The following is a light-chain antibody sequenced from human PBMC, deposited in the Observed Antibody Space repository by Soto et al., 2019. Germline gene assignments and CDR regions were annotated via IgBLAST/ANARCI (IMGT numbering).Light chain of an antibody. Sequence: QSVLTQPASVSGSPGQSITISCTGTSSDVGGYNYVSWYQQHPGKAPKLMIYDVSNRPSGVSNRFSGSKSGNTASLTISGLQADDEADYYCCSYTSSSTGVFGGGTKLTVL. J-gene: IGLJ2*01. CDR3: CSYTSSSTGV. CDR1: SSDVGGYNY. CDR2: DVS. V-gene: IGLV2-14*01.